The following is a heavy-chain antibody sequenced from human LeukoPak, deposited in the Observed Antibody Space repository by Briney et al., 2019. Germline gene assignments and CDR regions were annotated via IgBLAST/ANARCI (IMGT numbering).Heavy chain of an antibody. CDR2: INPNSGGT. CDR3: ARDTAMVTYWFDP. Sequence: ASVKVSCKASGYTFTGYYMHWVRQAPGQGLEWMGWINPNSGGTNYAQEFQGRVTMTMDTPISTAYMELSRLRSDDTAVYYCARDTAMVTYWFDPWGQGTLVTVSS. D-gene: IGHD5-18*01. CDR1: GYTFTGYY. J-gene: IGHJ5*02. V-gene: IGHV1-2*02.